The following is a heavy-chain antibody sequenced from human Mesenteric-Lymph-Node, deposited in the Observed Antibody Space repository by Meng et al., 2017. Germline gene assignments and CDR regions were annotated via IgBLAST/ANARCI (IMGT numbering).Heavy chain of an antibody. Sequence: GESLKISCAASGFTFSSYGMHWVRQAPGKGLEWVSAISGSGGSTYYADSVKGRFTISRDNSKNTLYLQMNSLRVEDTAVYYCVRGEMSAGYCDHGPCYALDYWGQGTLVTVSS. CDR2: ISGSGGST. CDR3: VRGEMSAGYCDHGPCYALDY. J-gene: IGHJ4*02. CDR1: GFTFSSYG. D-gene: IGHD2-15*01. V-gene: IGHV3-23*01.